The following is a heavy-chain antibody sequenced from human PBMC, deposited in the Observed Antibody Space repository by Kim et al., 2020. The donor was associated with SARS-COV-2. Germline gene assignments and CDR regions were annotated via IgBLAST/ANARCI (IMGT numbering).Heavy chain of an antibody. D-gene: IGHD3-10*01. V-gene: IGHV4-31*03. CDR3: AREIRPNYYGSGSYCWFDP. CDR2: IYYSGST. CDR1: GGSISSGGYY. Sequence: SETLSLTCTVSGGSISSGGYYWSWIRQHPGKGLEWIGYIYYSGSTYYNPSLKSRVTISVDTSKNQFSLKLSSVTAADTAVYYCAREIRPNYYGSGSYCWFDPWGQGTLVTVSS. J-gene: IGHJ5*02.